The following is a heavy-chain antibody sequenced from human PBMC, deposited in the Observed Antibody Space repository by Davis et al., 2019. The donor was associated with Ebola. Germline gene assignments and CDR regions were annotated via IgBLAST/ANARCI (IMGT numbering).Heavy chain of an antibody. J-gene: IGHJ4*02. V-gene: IGHV1-18*04. CDR1: GYNFNAYG. Sequence: ASVKVSCKVSGYNFNAYGVTWVRQAPGQGLEWLGWISAFTPNTNYAQKFQGRVTMTKDTSTTTAYLELGRLRSDDTAIYFCARGAGGWPDYWGQGTLVTVS. CDR2: ISAFTPNT. CDR3: ARGAGGWPDY. D-gene: IGHD6-19*01.